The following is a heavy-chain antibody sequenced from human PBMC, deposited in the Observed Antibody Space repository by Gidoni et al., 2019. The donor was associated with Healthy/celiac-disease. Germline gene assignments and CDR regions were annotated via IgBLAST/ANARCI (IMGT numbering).Heavy chain of an antibody. Sequence: QLQRQESGSGLVKPSQTLSLTCAVTGGSISRGGYSGGGIRQPPGKGLEWIVYIYPSGRTYYTPSLKSRVTISVDRSKIPFSLKLSSVTAADPAVYYCARSLYCSSTSCYRGWFDPWGQGTLVTVSS. V-gene: IGHV4-30-2*01. CDR2: IYPSGRT. D-gene: IGHD2-2*02. CDR3: ARSLYCSSTSCYRGWFDP. CDR1: GGSISRGGYS. J-gene: IGHJ5*02.